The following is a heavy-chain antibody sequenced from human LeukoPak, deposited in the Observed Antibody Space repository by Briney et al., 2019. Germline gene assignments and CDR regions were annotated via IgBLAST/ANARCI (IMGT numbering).Heavy chain of an antibody. CDR1: GFTFSSYA. D-gene: IGHD6-19*01. CDR3: ARDIGGSSGWYYFDY. Sequence: PGGSLRLSCAASGFTFSSYAMHWVRQAPGKGLEWVAVISYDGSNKYYADSVKGRFTISRDNSKNTLYLQMYSLRAEDTAVYYCARDIGGSSGWYYFDYWGQGTLVTVSS. CDR2: ISYDGSNK. J-gene: IGHJ4*02. V-gene: IGHV3-30-3*01.